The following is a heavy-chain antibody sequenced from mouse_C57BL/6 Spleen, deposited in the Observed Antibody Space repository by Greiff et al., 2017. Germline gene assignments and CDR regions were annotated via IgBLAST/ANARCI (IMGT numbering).Heavy chain of an antibody. D-gene: IGHD1-1*01. CDR3: ARGDYGSSFDY. Sequence: QVQLQQPGAELVRPGSSVKLSCKASGYTFTSYWMHWVKQRPIQGLEWIGNIDPSDSETHYNQKFKDKATLTVDKSSSPAYMQLSSLTSEDSAVYYCARGDYGSSFDYWGQGTTLTVSS. CDR1: GYTFTSYW. CDR2: IDPSDSET. J-gene: IGHJ2*01. V-gene: IGHV1-52*01.